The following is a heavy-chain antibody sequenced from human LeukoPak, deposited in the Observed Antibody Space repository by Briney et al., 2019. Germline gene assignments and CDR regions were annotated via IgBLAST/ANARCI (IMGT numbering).Heavy chain of an antibody. CDR3: AREGPNPFDY. CDR2: IIPIFGTA. CDR1: GGTFSNYA. V-gene: IGHV1-69*01. Sequence: GASVKVSCKASGGTFSNYAISWVRQAPGQGLEWMGGIIPIFGTANYAQKFQGRVTITADESTSTAYMELSSLRSEDTAVYYCAREGPNPFDYWGQGTLVTVSS. J-gene: IGHJ4*02.